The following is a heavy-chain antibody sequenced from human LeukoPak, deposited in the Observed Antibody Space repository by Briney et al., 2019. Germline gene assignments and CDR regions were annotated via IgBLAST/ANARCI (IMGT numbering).Heavy chain of an antibody. D-gene: IGHD3-10*01. Sequence: SETLSLTCTVSGGSISSYYRSWIRQPPGKGLEWIGYIYYRGSTNYNPSLKSRVTISVDTSKNQFSLKLSSVTAADTAVYYCARDREYGLYMDVWGKGTTVTVSS. CDR1: GGSISSYY. J-gene: IGHJ6*03. V-gene: IGHV4-59*01. CDR2: IYYRGST. CDR3: ARDREYGLYMDV.